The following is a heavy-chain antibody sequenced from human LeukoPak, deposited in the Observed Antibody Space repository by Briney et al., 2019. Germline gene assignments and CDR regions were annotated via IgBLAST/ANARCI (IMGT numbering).Heavy chain of an antibody. CDR2: ISSSGSTI. D-gene: IGHD3/OR15-3a*01. Sequence: GGSLRLSCAASGFTFSDYYMSWIRQAPGKGLEWVSYISSSGSTIYYADSVKGRFTISRDNAKNSLYLQMNSLRAEDTAVYYCVELTGLGYYFDYWGQGTLVTVSS. J-gene: IGHJ4*02. CDR1: GFTFSDYY. CDR3: VELTGLGYYFDY. V-gene: IGHV3-11*04.